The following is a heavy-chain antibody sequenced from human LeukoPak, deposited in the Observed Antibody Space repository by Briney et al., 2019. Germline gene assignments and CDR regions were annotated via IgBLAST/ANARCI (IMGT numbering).Heavy chain of an antibody. D-gene: IGHD1-26*01. Sequence: GGSLRLSCAASGFTVSSNYMSWVRQAPGKGLEWVSAISGSGVSTYYADSVKGRFTISSDNSKNTLYLQMDSLRAEDTAVYYCARVSHSGSLDMHFDIWGQGTMVTVSS. CDR3: ARVSHSGSLDMHFDI. CDR1: GFTVSSNY. CDR2: ISGSGVST. V-gene: IGHV3-23*01. J-gene: IGHJ3*02.